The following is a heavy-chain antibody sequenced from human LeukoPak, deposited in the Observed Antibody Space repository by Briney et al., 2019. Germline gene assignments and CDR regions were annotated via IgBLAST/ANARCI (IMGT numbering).Heavy chain of an antibody. CDR1: GFTFSTYS. Sequence: GGSLRLSCAASGFTFSTYSMNWVRQAPGKGLEWVSSISISSNYIYYADSVEGRFTISRDNAKNSLYLQMNSLRAEDTAVYYCARDQTSLDDSRVYRKYSFGFWGQGTLVTVSS. D-gene: IGHD3-22*01. CDR2: ISISSNYI. V-gene: IGHV3-21*01. CDR3: ARDQTSLDDSRVYRKYSFGF. J-gene: IGHJ4*02.